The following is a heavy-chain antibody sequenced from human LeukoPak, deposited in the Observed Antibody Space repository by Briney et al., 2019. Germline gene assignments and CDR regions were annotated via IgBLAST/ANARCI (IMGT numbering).Heavy chain of an antibody. Sequence: SVKVSCKASGYTFTSYGISWVRQAPGQGLEWMGWISAYNGNTNYAQKLQGRVTMTTDTFTSTAYMELRSLRSDDTAVYYCARDNSKVYYFDYWGQGTLVTVSS. CDR1: GYTFTSYG. D-gene: IGHD2/OR15-2a*01. CDR3: ARDNSKVYYFDY. V-gene: IGHV1-18*01. J-gene: IGHJ4*02. CDR2: ISAYNGNT.